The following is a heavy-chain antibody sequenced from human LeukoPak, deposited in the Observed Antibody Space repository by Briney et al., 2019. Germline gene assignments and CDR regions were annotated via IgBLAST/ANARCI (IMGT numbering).Heavy chain of an antibody. J-gene: IGHJ4*02. CDR2: ISGSGDST. D-gene: IGHD2-15*01. Sequence: GGSLRLSCAASGFTFRPYAMTWVRQAPGKGLEWVSPISGSGDSTYYADSVRGRFPISRNNSKNTLYLQMNSLRAEDTAVYYCAQAVYCSGGGCYGAPDYWGQGTLVTVSS. CDR1: GFTFRPYA. V-gene: IGHV3-23*01. CDR3: AQAVYCSGGGCYGAPDY.